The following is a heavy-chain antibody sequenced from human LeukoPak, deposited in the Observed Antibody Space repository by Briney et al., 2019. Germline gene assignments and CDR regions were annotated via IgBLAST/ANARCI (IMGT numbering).Heavy chain of an antibody. CDR3: ARGNDDILTGLKYLNWFDP. V-gene: IGHV1-18*01. CDR2: ISAYNGNT. Sequence: ASVKVSCKASGYTFTSYGISWVRQAPGQGLEWMGWISAYNGNTNYAQKFQGRVTMTTDTSTSTAYMELRSLRSEDTAVYYCARGNDDILTGLKYLNWFDPWGQGTLVTVSS. CDR1: GYTFTSYG. J-gene: IGHJ5*02. D-gene: IGHD3-9*01.